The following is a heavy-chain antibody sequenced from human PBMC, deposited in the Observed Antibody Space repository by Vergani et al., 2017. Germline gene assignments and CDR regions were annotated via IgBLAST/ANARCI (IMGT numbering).Heavy chain of an antibody. Sequence: QVQLVQSGAEVKKPGASVKVSCKASGYTFTGYYMHWVRQAPGQGLEWMGGIIPIFGTANYAQKFQGRVTITRDMSTSTAYMELSSLRSEDTAVYYCAAEHRRGIAVAGSYYFDYWGQGTLVTVSS. CDR2: IIPIFGTA. J-gene: IGHJ4*02. V-gene: IGHV1-69*06. CDR1: GYTFTGYY. D-gene: IGHD6-19*01. CDR3: AAEHRRGIAVAGSYYFDY.